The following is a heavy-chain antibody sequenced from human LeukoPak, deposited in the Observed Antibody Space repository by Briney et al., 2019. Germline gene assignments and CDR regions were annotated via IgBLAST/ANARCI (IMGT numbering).Heavy chain of an antibody. CDR2: ISSDGSKR. D-gene: IGHD4-23*01. Sequence: GSLRLSCAASGFIFSNYAIHWVRQAPGKGLDWVAVISSDGSKRSYADSVRGRFTISRDNSKNTLYLQINSLRAEDTAVYYCARGAHKRDDYGGFFDYWGQGTLVTVSS. CDR3: ARGAHKRDDYGGFFDY. J-gene: IGHJ4*02. V-gene: IGHV3-30*04. CDR1: GFIFSNYA.